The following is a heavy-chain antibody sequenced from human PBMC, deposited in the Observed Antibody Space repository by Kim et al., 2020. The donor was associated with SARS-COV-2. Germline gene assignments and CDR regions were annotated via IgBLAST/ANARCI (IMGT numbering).Heavy chain of an antibody. CDR1: RFTFSDYY. J-gene: IGHJ3*02. V-gene: IGHV3-11*06. D-gene: IGHD1-1*01. CDR3: ARNNNWNEGSDAFDI. Sequence: GGSLRLSCAASRFTFSDYYMSWIRQAPGKGLEWVSYISSSSIYTNYAVSVKGRFTISRDNAKNSLSLQMNSLSVEDTAVYYCARNNNWNEGSDAFDIWGQGTMVTVSS. CDR2: ISSSSIYT.